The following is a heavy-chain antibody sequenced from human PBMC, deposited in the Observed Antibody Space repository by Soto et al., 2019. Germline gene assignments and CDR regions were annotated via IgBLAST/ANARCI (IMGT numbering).Heavy chain of an antibody. D-gene: IGHD2-2*01. J-gene: IGHJ5*02. CDR3: ATNRYCSSTSCFEGGYNWFDP. CDR2: FDPEDGET. V-gene: IGHV1-24*01. CDR1: GYTLTELS. Sequence: ASVKVSCKVSGYTLTELSMHWVRQAPGKGLEWMGGFDPEDGETIYAQKFQGRVTMTEDTSTDTAYMELSSLRSEDTAVYYCATNRYCSSTSCFEGGYNWFDPWGQGTLVTVPQ.